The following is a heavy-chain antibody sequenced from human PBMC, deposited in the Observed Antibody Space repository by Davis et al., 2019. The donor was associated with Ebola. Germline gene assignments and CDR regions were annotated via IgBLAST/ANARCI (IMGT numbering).Heavy chain of an antibody. CDR2: IQYDGSKK. V-gene: IGHV3-30*02. Sequence: GGSLRLSCAASGFAFSNYGIHWVRQAPGKGLEWVSFIQYDGSKKYYADSVKGRFTISRDNSKNTLYLQMNSLRAEDTAVYYCAKDTWGSRLYYFDFWGQGTLVTVSS. J-gene: IGHJ4*02. CDR1: GFAFSNYG. D-gene: IGHD7-27*01. CDR3: AKDTWGSRLYYFDF.